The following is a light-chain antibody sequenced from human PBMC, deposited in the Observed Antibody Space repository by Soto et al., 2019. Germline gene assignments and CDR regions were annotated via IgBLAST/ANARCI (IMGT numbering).Light chain of an antibody. CDR3: SSYTSTSTFYV. J-gene: IGLJ1*01. CDR2: QVS. CDR1: SSDVGGFNY. V-gene: IGLV2-14*01. Sequence: QSVLTQPASVSGSPGQSITISCTGTSSDVGGFNYVSWYQQYPGKAPTLMIFQVSSRSSGVSNRFFGSKSGNTASLTISGLQAEDEAEYYCSSYTSTSTFYVFGTGTRSPS.